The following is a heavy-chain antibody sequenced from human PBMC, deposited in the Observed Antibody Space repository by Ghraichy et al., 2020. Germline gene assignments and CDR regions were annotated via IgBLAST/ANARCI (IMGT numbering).Heavy chain of an antibody. D-gene: IGHD5-24*01. V-gene: IGHV3-33*01. Sequence: LTCAASGFTFSSYGMHWVRQAPGKGLEWVAVIWYDGSNKYYANSVKGRFTISRDNSKNTLYLQMNSLRAEDTAVYYCTCFDGYNVDYWGQGTLVTVSS. CDR2: IWYDGSNK. J-gene: IGHJ4*02. CDR3: TCFDGYNVDY. CDR1: GFTFSSYG.